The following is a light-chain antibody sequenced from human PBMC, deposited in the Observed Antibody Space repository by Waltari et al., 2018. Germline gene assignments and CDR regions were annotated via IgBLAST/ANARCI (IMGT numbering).Light chain of an antibody. CDR3: QQRFALFT. CDR2: DAS. CDR1: QYVSTY. Sequence: EIVLTQSPATLSLSPGERATLSCRASQYVSTYLAWYQQKPGQAPRRLIYDASTRAPGIPARFRGRGSGTDFTLTISRLEPEDFAVYYCQQRFALFTFGPGTKVDIK. J-gene: IGKJ3*01. V-gene: IGKV3-11*01.